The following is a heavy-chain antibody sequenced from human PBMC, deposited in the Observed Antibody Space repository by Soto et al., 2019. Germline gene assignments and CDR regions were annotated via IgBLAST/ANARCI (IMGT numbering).Heavy chain of an antibody. Sequence: QVQLVESGGGVVQPGRSLRLSCAASGFTFSSYAMHWVRQAPGKGLEWVAVISYDGSNKYYADSVKGRFTISRDNSKNTLYLQMNSLRAEDTAVYYCARDNYSDYYGDAFDIWGQGTMVTVSS. CDR3: ARDNYSDYYGDAFDI. J-gene: IGHJ3*02. D-gene: IGHD4-17*01. V-gene: IGHV3-30-3*01. CDR2: ISYDGSNK. CDR1: GFTFSSYA.